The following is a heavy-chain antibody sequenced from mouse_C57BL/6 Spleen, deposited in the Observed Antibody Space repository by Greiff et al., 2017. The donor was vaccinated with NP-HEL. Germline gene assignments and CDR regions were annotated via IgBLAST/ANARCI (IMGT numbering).Heavy chain of an antibody. CDR2: ISDGGSYT. CDR3: ARSITTVVGNWYFDV. D-gene: IGHD1-1*01. CDR1: GFTFSSYA. J-gene: IGHJ1*03. V-gene: IGHV5-4*01. Sequence: EVHLVESGGGLVKPGGSLKLSCAASGFTFSSYAMSWVRQTPEKRLEWVATISDGGSYTYYPDNVKGRFTISRDNAKNNLYLQMSHLKSEDTAMYYCARSITTVVGNWYFDVWGTGTTVTVSS.